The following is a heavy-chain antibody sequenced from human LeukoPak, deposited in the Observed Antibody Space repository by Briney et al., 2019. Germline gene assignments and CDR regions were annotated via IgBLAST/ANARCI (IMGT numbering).Heavy chain of an antibody. J-gene: IGHJ4*02. CDR2: IGTAGDT. CDR3: ARGVGGSGSYGNFDY. CDR1: GFTFSSYD. D-gene: IGHD3-10*01. V-gene: IGHV3-13*01. Sequence: PGGSLRLSCAASGFTFSSYDMHWVRQATGKGLEWVSAIGTAGDTYYPGSVKGRFTISRENAKNSLYLQMNSLRAGDTAVYYCARGVGGSGSYGNFDYWGQGTLVTVSS.